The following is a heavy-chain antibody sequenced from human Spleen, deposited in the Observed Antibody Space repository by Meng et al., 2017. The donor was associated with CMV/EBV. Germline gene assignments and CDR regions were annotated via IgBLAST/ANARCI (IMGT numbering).Heavy chain of an antibody. CDR3: ARAAPRDHYDFWSGYLTLDY. V-gene: IGHV4-39*07. J-gene: IGHJ4*02. Sequence: SETLSLTCTVSGGSISSSSYYWGWIRQPPGKGLEWIGSIYYSGSTYYNPSLKSRVTISVDTSKNQFSLKLSSVTAADTAVYYCARAAPRDHYDFWSGYLTLDYWGQGTLVTVSS. CDR2: IYYSGST. D-gene: IGHD3-3*01. CDR1: GGSISSSSYY.